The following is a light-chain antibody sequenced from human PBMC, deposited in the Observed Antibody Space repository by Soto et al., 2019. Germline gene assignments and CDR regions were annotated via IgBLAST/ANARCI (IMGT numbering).Light chain of an antibody. Sequence: AIRMTQSPFSLSASVGDRVTITCWASQDISSYLAWYQQKPAKAPNLFIDYASTLQSGVPSRFSGSGSGTDYTLIISSLQPEDFATYYCQQYYSTPRPFGGGTKAEIK. J-gene: IGKJ4*01. CDR1: QDISSY. CDR3: QQYYSTPRP. CDR2: YAS. V-gene: IGKV1D-43*01.